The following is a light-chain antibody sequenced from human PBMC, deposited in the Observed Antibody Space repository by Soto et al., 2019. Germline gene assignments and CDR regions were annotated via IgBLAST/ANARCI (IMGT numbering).Light chain of an antibody. J-gene: IGKJ4*01. V-gene: IGKV1-9*01. CDR2: AAS. CDR1: QGISSY. Sequence: DIQLTKSPSFLSASVGDRVTITCRASQGISSYLAWYQQKPGKATKLLIYAASTLQSGVPSRFSGSGSGTEFTLTISSLQPEDFATYYCQQLNSYPRTFGGGTKVDIK. CDR3: QQLNSYPRT.